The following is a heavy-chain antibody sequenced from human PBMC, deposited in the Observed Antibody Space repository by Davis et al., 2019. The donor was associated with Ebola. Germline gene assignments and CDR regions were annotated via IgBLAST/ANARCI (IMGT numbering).Heavy chain of an antibody. J-gene: IGHJ4*02. D-gene: IGHD5-24*01. Sequence: PGGSLRLSCAASGFTFSNAWMSWVRQAPGKGLEWVSYISSSSSYTNYADSVKGRFTISRDNAKNSLYLQMNSLRAEDTAVYYCARGPKMATLLLIGYWGQGTLVTVSS. CDR2: ISSSSSYT. CDR3: ARGPKMATLLLIGY. V-gene: IGHV3-11*06. CDR1: GFTFSNAW.